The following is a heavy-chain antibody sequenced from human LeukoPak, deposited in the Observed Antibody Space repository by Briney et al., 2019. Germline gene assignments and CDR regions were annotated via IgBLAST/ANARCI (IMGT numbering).Heavy chain of an antibody. J-gene: IGHJ5*02. CDR2: IYHSGST. CDR3: ARDCGDYGNWFDP. CDR1: GGSISSGGYS. D-gene: IGHD4-17*01. Sequence: SQTLSLTCAVSGGSISSGGYSWSWIRQPPGKGLEWIGYIYHSGSTYYNPSLKSRVTISVDRSKNQFSLKLSSVTAADTAVYYCARDCGDYGNWFDPWGQGTLVTVSS. V-gene: IGHV4-30-2*01.